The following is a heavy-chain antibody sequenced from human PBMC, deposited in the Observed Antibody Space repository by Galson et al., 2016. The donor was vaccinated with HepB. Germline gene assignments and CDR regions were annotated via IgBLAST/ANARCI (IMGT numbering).Heavy chain of an antibody. CDR2: ISGDGSST. Sequence: SLRLSCAAPGFTFSDYWIHWVRHTPGKGLVWISRISGDGSSTTYADSVKGRFTISRDNARTTVYLQMNSLRAEDTAVYYWARESYGGNYFYFYGIDVWGQGTPVTVSS. D-gene: IGHD4-23*01. J-gene: IGHJ6*02. V-gene: IGHV3-74*01. CDR3: ARESYGGNYFYFYGIDV. CDR1: GFTFSDYW.